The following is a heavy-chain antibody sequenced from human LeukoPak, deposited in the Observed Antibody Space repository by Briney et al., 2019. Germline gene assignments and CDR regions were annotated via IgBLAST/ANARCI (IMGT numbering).Heavy chain of an antibody. J-gene: IGHJ5*02. CDR1: GFTFSDYY. CDR2: IAHSGNGM. Sequence: GGSLRLSCAASGFTFSDYYMTWIRQAPGKGLEWVSHIAHSGNGMWYADAVKGRFTISRDNAKNTLYLQMNSLRAEDTAVYYCARDVPHNWFDTWGQGTLVTVSS. V-gene: IGHV3-11*04. CDR3: ARDVPHNWFDT.